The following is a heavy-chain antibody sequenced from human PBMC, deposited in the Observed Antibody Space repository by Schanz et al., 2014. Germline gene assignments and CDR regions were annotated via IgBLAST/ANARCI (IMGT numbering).Heavy chain of an antibody. CDR2: ISHDGSYT. J-gene: IGHJ4*02. Sequence: QVQLVESGGGVVQPGRSLRLSCVASRFTFSSYDIHWIRQAPGKGLEWVALISHDGSYTSSSDSVKGRFTVSRDNSKNPAYLQMASLSRADTAVYYCAKGSTNTLDSCGQGSLVIVSS. CDR3: AKGSTNTLDS. CDR1: RFTFSSYD. V-gene: IGHV3-30*18.